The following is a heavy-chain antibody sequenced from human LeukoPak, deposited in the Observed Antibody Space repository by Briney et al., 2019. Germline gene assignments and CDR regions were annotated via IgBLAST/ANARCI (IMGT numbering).Heavy chain of an antibody. Sequence: PGGSLRLSCAASGFTFSSYAMHWVRQAPGKGLEWVAVISYDGSNKYYADSVKGRFTISRDNSKNTLYLQMNSLRAEDTAVYYCARDGAVAGTYYYYYMDVWGKGTTVTVSS. V-gene: IGHV3-30-3*01. CDR2: ISYDGSNK. CDR1: GFTFSSYA. CDR3: ARDGAVAGTYYYYYMDV. D-gene: IGHD6-19*01. J-gene: IGHJ6*03.